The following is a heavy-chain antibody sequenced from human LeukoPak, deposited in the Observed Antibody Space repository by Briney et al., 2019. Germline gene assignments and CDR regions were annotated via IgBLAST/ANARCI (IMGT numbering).Heavy chain of an antibody. V-gene: IGHV3-23*01. Sequence: GGSLRLSCAASGFTFSSYSMNWVRQAPGKGLEWVSAISGSGGSTYYADSVKGRFTISRDNSKNTLYLQMNSLRAEDTAVYYCASGIAAAGKVYWGQGTLVTVSS. CDR1: GFTFSSYS. CDR2: ISGSGGST. J-gene: IGHJ4*02. D-gene: IGHD6-13*01. CDR3: ASGIAAAGKVY.